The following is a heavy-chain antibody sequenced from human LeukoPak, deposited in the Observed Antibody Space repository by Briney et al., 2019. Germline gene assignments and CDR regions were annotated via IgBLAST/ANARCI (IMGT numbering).Heavy chain of an antibody. J-gene: IGHJ6*02. CDR3: ARDEEGSCYGSGSYSDVCYYGMDV. D-gene: IGHD3-10*01. CDR1: GFTFSSYS. CDR2: INSSSSYI. V-gene: IGHV3-21*01. Sequence: GGSLRLSCAASGFTFSSYSMNWVRQAPGKGLEWVSSINSSSSYIYYADSVKGRFTISRDNAKNSLYLQMNSLRAEDTAVYYCARDEEGSCYGSGSYSDVCYYGMDVWGQGTTVTVSS.